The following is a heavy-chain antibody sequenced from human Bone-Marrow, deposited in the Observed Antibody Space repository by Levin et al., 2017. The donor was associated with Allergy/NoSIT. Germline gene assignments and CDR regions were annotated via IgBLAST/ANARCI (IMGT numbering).Heavy chain of an antibody. CDR3: ATFDYSSYGYFFDY. CDR1: GFNFNAYG. J-gene: IGHJ4*02. CDR2: IRGSDDST. V-gene: IGHV3-23*01. Sequence: GGSLRLSCVVSGFNFNAYGMTWVRQAPGKGLEWVSTIRGSDDSTYYTDSVRGRFTISRDTSEDTLYLQLNSLRAEDTAVYYCATFDYSSYGYFFDYWGQGTLVTVSS. D-gene: IGHD4-11*01.